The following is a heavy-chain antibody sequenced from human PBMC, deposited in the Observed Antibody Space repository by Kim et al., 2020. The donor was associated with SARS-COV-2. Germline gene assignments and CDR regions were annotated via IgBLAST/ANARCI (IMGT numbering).Heavy chain of an antibody. J-gene: IGHJ5*01. Sequence: SETLSLTCSVSGVSINGYYWSWIRQPPGKGLEWIGYIYSSGSTNYNPSLKGRVTMSADSAKNQFSMKLSSVTATDTAVYYCARRVTVQVGNWF. CDR1: GVSINGYY. V-gene: IGHV4-59*12. CDR2: IYSSGST. CDR3: ARRVTVQVGNWF. D-gene: IGHD4-17*01.